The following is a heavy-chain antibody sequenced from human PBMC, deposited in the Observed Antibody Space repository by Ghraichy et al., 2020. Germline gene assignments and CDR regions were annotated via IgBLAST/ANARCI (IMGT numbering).Heavy chain of an antibody. CDR3: AKDITMIVVVDAFDI. Sequence: GGSLRLSCAASGFTFRSYSMNWVRQAPGKGLEWVSAISGSGGSTYYADSVKGRFTISRDNSKNPLYLQMNSLRAEDTAVYYCAKDITMIVVVDAFDIWGQGPMVTISS. CDR1: GFTFRSYS. V-gene: IGHV3-23*01. J-gene: IGHJ3*02. D-gene: IGHD3-22*01. CDR2: ISGSGGST.